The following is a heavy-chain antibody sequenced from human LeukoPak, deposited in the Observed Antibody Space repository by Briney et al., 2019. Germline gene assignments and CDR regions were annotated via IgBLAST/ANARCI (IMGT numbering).Heavy chain of an antibody. V-gene: IGHV4-39*02. CDR2: IYYSGST. CDR3: ARDRGGYTYSHDY. Sequence: SDTLSLTFTVSGGSISSSSYYWGWIRQPPAKGLEWIGSIYYSGSTYYNPSLKSRVTISVDTSKNQFSLKLSSVTAADTAVYYCARDRGGYTYSHDYWGQGTLVTVSS. J-gene: IGHJ4*02. D-gene: IGHD5-18*01. CDR1: GGSISSSSYY.